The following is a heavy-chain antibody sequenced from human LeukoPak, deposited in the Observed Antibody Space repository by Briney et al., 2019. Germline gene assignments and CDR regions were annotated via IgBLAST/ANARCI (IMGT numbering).Heavy chain of an antibody. CDR1: GGSFSGYY. Sequence: SETLSLTCAVYGGSFSGYYWSWIRQPAGKGLEWIGRIYTSGSTNYNPSLKSRVTMSVDTSKNQFSLKLSSVTAADTAVYYCARLGTGIDYYDSSGPDYWGQGTLVTVSS. D-gene: IGHD3-22*01. V-gene: IGHV4-59*10. J-gene: IGHJ4*02. CDR3: ARLGTGIDYYDSSGPDY. CDR2: IYTSGST.